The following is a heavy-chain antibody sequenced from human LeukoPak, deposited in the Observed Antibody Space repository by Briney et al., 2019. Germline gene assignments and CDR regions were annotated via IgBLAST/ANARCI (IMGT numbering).Heavy chain of an antibody. V-gene: IGHV3-53*01. CDR3: ARALGDAFDI. Sequence: GGSLRLSCAASGFTVSSNYMSWVRQAPGKGLEWVSVIYSGDSTFYADSVKGRFTISRDNSKNTLYLQMNSLRAEDTAVYYCARALGDAFDIWDQGTMVTASS. CDR1: GFTVSSNY. J-gene: IGHJ3*02. CDR2: IYSGDST. D-gene: IGHD3-16*01.